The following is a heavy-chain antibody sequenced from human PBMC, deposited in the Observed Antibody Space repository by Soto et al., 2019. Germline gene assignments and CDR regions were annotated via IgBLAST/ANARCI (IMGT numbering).Heavy chain of an antibody. D-gene: IGHD4-17*01. J-gene: IGHJ6*02. Sequence: QVQLVQSGAEVKKPGSSVKVSCKASGGTFSSYAISWVRQAPGQGLEWMGGIIPIFGTANYAQKFQGRVTITADESTSTAYMELSSLRSEDTGVYYCARPRTVTTYYYYGMDVWGQGTTVTVSS. CDR3: ARPRTVTTYYYYGMDV. CDR2: IIPIFGTA. CDR1: GGTFSSYA. V-gene: IGHV1-69*12.